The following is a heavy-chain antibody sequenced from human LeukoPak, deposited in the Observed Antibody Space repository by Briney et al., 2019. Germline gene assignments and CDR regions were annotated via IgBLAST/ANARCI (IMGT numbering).Heavy chain of an antibody. Sequence: PSETLSLTCAVYGGSFSGYYWSWIRQPPGKGLEWIGEMNHSGSTNYNPSLKSRVAISEDTSKNQFSLKLRSVTAADTAMYYCARTTTHYDSSGYYNGHDYWGQGTLVTVSS. J-gene: IGHJ4*02. CDR2: MNHSGST. D-gene: IGHD3-22*01. CDR1: GGSFSGYY. V-gene: IGHV4-34*01. CDR3: ARTTTHYDSSGYYNGHDY.